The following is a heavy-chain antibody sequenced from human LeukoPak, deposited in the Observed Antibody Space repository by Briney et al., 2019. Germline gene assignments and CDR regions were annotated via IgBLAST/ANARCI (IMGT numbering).Heavy chain of an antibody. J-gene: IGHJ5*02. CDR2: IYYSGST. Sequence: SETLSLTCTVSGGSISSSSSYWGWIRQPPGMGLEYIGSIYYSGSTYYSPSLKSRVSISVDTSKNQFSLKLSSVTAADTAVYYCARHYYFDYLFQWFDPWGQGTLVTVSS. CDR3: ARHYYFDYLFQWFDP. CDR1: GGSISSSSSY. D-gene: IGHD3-9*01. V-gene: IGHV4-39*01.